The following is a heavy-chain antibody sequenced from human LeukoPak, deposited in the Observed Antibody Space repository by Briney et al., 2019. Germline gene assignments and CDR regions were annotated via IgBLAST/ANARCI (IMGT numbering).Heavy chain of an antibody. Sequence: GGSLTLSCAASGFTFSSYAMSWVGQAPGKGLEWVSVMSGSGGSTYYADSVKGRFTISRDNSKNTLYLQMNSLRAEDTAVYYCAKDKSSSSYYYGMDVWGQGTTVTVSS. D-gene: IGHD6-13*01. CDR3: AKDKSSSSYYYGMDV. CDR2: MSGSGGST. CDR1: GFTFSSYA. J-gene: IGHJ6*02. V-gene: IGHV3-23*01.